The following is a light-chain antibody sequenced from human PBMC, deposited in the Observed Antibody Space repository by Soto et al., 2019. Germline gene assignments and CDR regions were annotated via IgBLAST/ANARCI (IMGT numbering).Light chain of an antibody. CDR1: QSVSSY. V-gene: IGKV3-11*01. J-gene: IGKJ5*01. CDR3: QQRSNWPPGTT. Sequence: EIVLTQSPATLSLSPLEIATLSFMASQSVSSYLAWYQQKPGQAPRLLIYDASNRATGIPARFSGSGSGTDFTLTISSLEPEDFAVYYCQQRSNWPPGTTFGQGTRLEI. CDR2: DAS.